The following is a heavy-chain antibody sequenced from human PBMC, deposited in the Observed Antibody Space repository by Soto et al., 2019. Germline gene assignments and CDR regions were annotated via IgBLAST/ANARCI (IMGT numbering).Heavy chain of an antibody. J-gene: IGHJ4*02. CDR1: GFTFSSYG. CDR2: IWYDGSNK. Sequence: SGGGVVQPGRSLRLSCAASGFTFSSYGMHWVRQAPGKGLEWVAVIWYDGSNKYYADSVKGRFTISRDNSKNTLYLQMNSLRAEDTAVYYCARDGVTGTTRVFDYWGQGTLVTVSS. V-gene: IGHV3-33*01. D-gene: IGHD1-7*01. CDR3: ARDGVTGTTRVFDY.